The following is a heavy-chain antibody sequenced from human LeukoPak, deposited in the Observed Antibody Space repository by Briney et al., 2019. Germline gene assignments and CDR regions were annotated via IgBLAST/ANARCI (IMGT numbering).Heavy chain of an antibody. Sequence: PGGSLRLSCTASGFTFSSYGMNWVRQAPGKGLEWVSSISSSSSYIYYADSVKGRFTISRDNAKNSLYLQMNSLRAEDTAVYYCARASSSWYNYWGQGTLVTVSS. CDR2: ISSSSSYI. D-gene: IGHD6-13*01. J-gene: IGHJ4*02. V-gene: IGHV3-21*01. CDR3: ARASSSWYNY. CDR1: GFTFSSYG.